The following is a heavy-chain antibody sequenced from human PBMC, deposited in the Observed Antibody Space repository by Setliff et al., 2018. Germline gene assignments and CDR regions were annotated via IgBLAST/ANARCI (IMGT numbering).Heavy chain of an antibody. D-gene: IGHD1-26*01. J-gene: IGHJ3*01. V-gene: IGHV3-48*01. CDR3: AKGSRGL. CDR1: GFTFSTKS. Sequence: GGSLRLSCAASGFTFSTKSFNWVRQAPGKGLEWVSYINVERSALFYADSVKGRFTISRDNAKNSLYLQMNSLRTEDTAVYYCAKGSRGLGGQGTMVTVSS. CDR2: INVERSAL.